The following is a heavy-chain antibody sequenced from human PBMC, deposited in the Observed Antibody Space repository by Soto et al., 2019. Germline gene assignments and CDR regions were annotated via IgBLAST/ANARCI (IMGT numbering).Heavy chain of an antibody. J-gene: IGHJ3*01. CDR1: GGSIRSSGYY. D-gene: IGHD4-17*01. Sequence: SETLSLTCTVSGGSIRSSGYYWSWIRQHPGKGLEWTGYISYSGSTYYNPSLKSRITISLETSKNQFSLKLSSVTAADTAVYYCAIYDYGAPDAFDVWGQGTTVTVSS. CDR2: ISYSGST. V-gene: IGHV4-31*03. CDR3: AIYDYGAPDAFDV.